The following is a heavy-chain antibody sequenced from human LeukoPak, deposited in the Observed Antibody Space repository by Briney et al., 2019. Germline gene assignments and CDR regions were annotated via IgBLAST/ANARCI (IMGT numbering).Heavy chain of an antibody. J-gene: IGHJ3*02. Sequence: GESLKISCKGSGYSFTSYWIGWVRQMPGKGLEWMGIIYPGDSDTRYSPSFQGQGTISADKSISTAYLQWSSLKASDTAMYYCARAELRYFDWLPTTHAFDIWGQGTMVTVSS. CDR3: ARAELRYFDWLPTTHAFDI. CDR2: IYPGDSDT. CDR1: GYSFTSYW. V-gene: IGHV5-51*01. D-gene: IGHD3-9*01.